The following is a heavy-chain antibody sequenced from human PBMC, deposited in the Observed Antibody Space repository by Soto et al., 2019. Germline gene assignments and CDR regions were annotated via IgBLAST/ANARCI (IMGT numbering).Heavy chain of an antibody. CDR1: GDSISSGSIRSYC. J-gene: IGHJ6*02. CDR3: ARGDFVDYSNYGMDV. D-gene: IGHD3-16*02. CDR2: VYTSGST. V-gene: IGHV4-4*07. Sequence: QVQLPESGPGLVKPSENMSLTCTVSGDSISSGSIRSYCWSWIRQPAGKGLVWIGRVYTSGSTNYNPTLRRRVTMSVDTSKNQFSLKLSSVTAADTAVYYCARGDFVDYSNYGMDVWGQGTTVTVSS.